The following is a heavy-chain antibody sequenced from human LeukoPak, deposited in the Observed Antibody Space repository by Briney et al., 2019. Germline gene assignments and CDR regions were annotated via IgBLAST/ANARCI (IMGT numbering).Heavy chain of an antibody. J-gene: IGHJ4*02. CDR3: VRWGVEAGMDQ. CDR2: INPDGSDT. D-gene: IGHD3-10*01. CDR1: GFTFSNYW. V-gene: IGHV3-7*01. Sequence: GGSLRLSCEASGFTFSNYWMGWARQAPGKGLEWVANINPDGSDTSYVDSGKGRIIIARDNAKKSMFLQMNSLRAEETAVYYCVRWGVEAGMDQGGQGTRVTVSA.